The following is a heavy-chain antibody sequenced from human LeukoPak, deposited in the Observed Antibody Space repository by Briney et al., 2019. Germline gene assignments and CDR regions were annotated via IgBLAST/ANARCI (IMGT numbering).Heavy chain of an antibody. J-gene: IGHJ4*02. Sequence: PGGSLRLSCAASGFTFSSYGMHWVRQAPGEGLEWVSVIYSGGSTYYADSVKGRFTISRDNSKNTLYLQMNSLRAEDTAVYYCARDLILDYWGQGTLVTVSS. V-gene: IGHV3-66*01. CDR3: ARDLILDY. CDR1: GFTFSSYG. CDR2: IYSGGST. D-gene: IGHD3-22*01.